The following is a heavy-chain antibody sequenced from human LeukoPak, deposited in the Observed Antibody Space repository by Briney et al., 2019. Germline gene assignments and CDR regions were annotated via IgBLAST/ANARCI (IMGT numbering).Heavy chain of an antibody. CDR3: GRSSGSYYDGPDY. Sequence: GRSLRLSCAASGFTFSSYGMHWVRQAPGKGLEWVAVIWYDGSNKYYADSVKGRFTISRDNSKNTLYLQMNSLRAEDTAVYYCGRSSGSYYDGPDYWGQGTLVAVSS. V-gene: IGHV3-33*01. CDR1: GFTFSSYG. D-gene: IGHD1-26*01. J-gene: IGHJ4*02. CDR2: IWYDGSNK.